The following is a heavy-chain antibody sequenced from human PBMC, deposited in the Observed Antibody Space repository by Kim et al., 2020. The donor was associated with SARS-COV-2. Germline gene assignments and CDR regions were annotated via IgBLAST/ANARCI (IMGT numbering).Heavy chain of an antibody. CDR1: GFTFSSYS. J-gene: IGHJ2*01. V-gene: IGHV3-48*02. Sequence: GGSLRLSCAASGFTFSSYSMNWVRQAPGKGLEWVSYISSSSSTIYYADSVKGRFTISRDNAKNSLYLQMNSLRDEDTAVYYCARDPTLGYCSSTSCYKMAGWYFDLWGRGTLVTVSS. CDR3: ARDPTLGYCSSTSCYKMAGWYFDL. CDR2: ISSSSSTI. D-gene: IGHD2-2*02.